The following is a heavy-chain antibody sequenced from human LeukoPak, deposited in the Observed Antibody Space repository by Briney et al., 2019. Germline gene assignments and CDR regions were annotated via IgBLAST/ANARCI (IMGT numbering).Heavy chain of an antibody. V-gene: IGHV4-34*01. CDR3: ARRGVRSGSRTNSFDP. Sequence: SETLSLTCAVYGGSFSGYYWSWIRQPPGKGLEWIGEINHSGSTNYNPSLKSRVTISVDTSKNQFSLKLSSVTAADTAVYYCARRGVRSGSRTNSFDPWGQGTLVTVSS. D-gene: IGHD6-19*01. J-gene: IGHJ5*02. CDR1: GGSFSGYY. CDR2: INHSGST.